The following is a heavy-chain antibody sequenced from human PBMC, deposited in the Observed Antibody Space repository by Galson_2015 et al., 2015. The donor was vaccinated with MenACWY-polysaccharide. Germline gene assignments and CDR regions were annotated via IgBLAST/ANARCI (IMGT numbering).Heavy chain of an antibody. CDR3: AHLTASNVYSYDY. CDR2: IYWNDDK. Sequence: PALVKPTQTLTLTCTFSGFSLRTSGVAVGWIRQPPGEALDWLAHIYWNDDKYYSTFLKNRLTITKDTSKNQVVLTMTNMDPADTATYYCAHLTASNVYSYDYWGQGTLVTVSS. V-gene: IGHV2-5*01. J-gene: IGHJ4*02. CDR1: GFSLRTSGVA. D-gene: IGHD2-2*01.